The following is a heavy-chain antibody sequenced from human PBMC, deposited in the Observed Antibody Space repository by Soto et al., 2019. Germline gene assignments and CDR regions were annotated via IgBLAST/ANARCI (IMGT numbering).Heavy chain of an antibody. CDR3: AKDRRADWESYYYYAMDV. Sequence: QVQLVQSGAEVKKPGSSVKVSCKASGGTFSSFTISWVRQAPGQGLEWMGGIIPIYGTANYAQKFQGRVTITADAPTRTAYMELSSLRSEDTAVYYCAKDRRADWESYYYYAMDVWGQGTTVTVSS. CDR1: GGTFSSFT. D-gene: IGHD1-26*01. CDR2: IIPIYGTA. J-gene: IGHJ6*02. V-gene: IGHV1-69*01.